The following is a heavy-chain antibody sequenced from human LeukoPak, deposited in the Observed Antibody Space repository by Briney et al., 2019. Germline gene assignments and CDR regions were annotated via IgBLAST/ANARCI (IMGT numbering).Heavy chain of an antibody. CDR2: ISSSSSYI. V-gene: IGHV3-21*05. CDR1: GFTFSSYS. D-gene: IGHD6-13*01. CDR3: ALEVNPYSSSWSSTS. J-gene: IGHJ5*02. Sequence: PGGSLRLSCAASGFTFSSYSMNWVRQAPGKGLEWVSYISSSSSYIYYADSVKGRFTISRDNAKNSLYLQMNSLRAEDTAVYYCALEVNPYSSSWSSTSWGQGTLVTVSS.